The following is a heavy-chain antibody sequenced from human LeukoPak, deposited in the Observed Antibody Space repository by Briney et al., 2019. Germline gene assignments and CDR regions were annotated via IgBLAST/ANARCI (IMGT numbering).Heavy chain of an antibody. CDR1: SGSINSYY. Sequence: SETLSRTCTVSSGSINSYYWNRIRQPPGKGLEWIGRIYSSGSTNYSPSLKSRVTISVDTSKNQFSLKLSSVTAADTAVYYCAREGAVGVITLDDAFDIWGQGTMVTVSS. J-gene: IGHJ3*02. D-gene: IGHD3-16*02. CDR2: IYSSGST. V-gene: IGHV4-59*01. CDR3: AREGAVGVITLDDAFDI.